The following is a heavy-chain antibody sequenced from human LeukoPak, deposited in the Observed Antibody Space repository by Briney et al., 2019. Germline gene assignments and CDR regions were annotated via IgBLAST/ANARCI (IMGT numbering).Heavy chain of an antibody. D-gene: IGHD6-13*01. CDR3: ARATETFSWFLQH. CDR1: GGSICSYY. CDR2: LSNSGST. Sequence: PSETLSLTCSLSGGSICSYYWSWLRQPPGKGLEWIGHLSNSGSTNYNPSLKSRVTISVDTPKNQFSLKLNSVTAADTAVYYCARATETFSWFLQHWGQGTLVTVSS. J-gene: IGHJ1*01. V-gene: IGHV4-59*01.